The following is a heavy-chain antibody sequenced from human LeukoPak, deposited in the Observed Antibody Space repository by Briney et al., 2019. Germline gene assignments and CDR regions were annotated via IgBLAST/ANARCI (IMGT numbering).Heavy chain of an antibody. CDR2: IIPIFGTA. Sequence: SVKVSCKASGGTFSRYAISWVRQAPGQGLEWMGGIIPIFGTANYAQKFQGRVTITADESTSTAYMELSSLRSEDTAVYYCARGWSGHGAFDIWGQGTMVTVSS. CDR3: ARGWSGHGAFDI. CDR1: GGTFSRYA. D-gene: IGHD3-3*01. J-gene: IGHJ3*02. V-gene: IGHV1-69*13.